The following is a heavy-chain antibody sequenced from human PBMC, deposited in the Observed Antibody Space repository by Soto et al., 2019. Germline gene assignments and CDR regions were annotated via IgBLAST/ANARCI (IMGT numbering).Heavy chain of an antibody. CDR2: IYYSGST. J-gene: IGHJ4*02. CDR1: GGSISSYY. CDR3: ARHIAAAGNFDY. Sequence: PSETLSLTCTVSGGSISSYYLSWIRQPPGKGLEWIGYIYYSGSTNYNPSLKSRVTISVDTSKNQFSLKLSSVTAADTAVYYCARHIAAAGNFDYWGQGTLVTVSS. V-gene: IGHV4-59*01. D-gene: IGHD6-13*01.